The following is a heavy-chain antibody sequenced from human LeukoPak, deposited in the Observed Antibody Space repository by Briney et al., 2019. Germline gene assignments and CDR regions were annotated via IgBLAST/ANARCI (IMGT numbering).Heavy chain of an antibody. CDR3: ARARSGSYYVGFDY. J-gene: IGHJ4*02. Sequence: ASVKVSCKASGYTFIGYYMHWVRQAPGQGLEWMGWINPNSGGTNYAQKFQGGVTMTRDTSISTAYMELSRLRSDDTAVYYCARARSGSYYVGFDYWGQGTLVTVSS. CDR2: INPNSGGT. D-gene: IGHD1-26*01. V-gene: IGHV1-2*02. CDR1: GYTFIGYY.